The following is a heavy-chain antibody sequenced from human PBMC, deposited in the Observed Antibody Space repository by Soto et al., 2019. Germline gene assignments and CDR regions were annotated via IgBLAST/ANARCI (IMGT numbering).Heavy chain of an antibody. Sequence: QVHLEQSGAEVKKPGSSVKVSCKASGGTFSNSAISWVRQAPGQGLEWMGGIMPIFRTPDYAQKFQGRVTVTADESTSTAYMELSGLRSDDTAVYSCARDNDRLQLGGNYYYILDVWGQGTTVTVSS. V-gene: IGHV1-69*12. CDR3: ARDNDRLQLGGNYYYILDV. J-gene: IGHJ6*02. CDR2: IMPIFRTP. D-gene: IGHD5-12*01. CDR1: GGTFSNSA.